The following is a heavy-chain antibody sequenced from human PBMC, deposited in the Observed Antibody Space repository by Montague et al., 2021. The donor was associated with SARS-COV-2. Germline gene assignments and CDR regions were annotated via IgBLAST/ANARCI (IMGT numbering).Heavy chain of an antibody. CDR2: IYSTGSS. Sequence: SETLSLTCTVSGGSIISYYWSWIRQYPGKRLEWIGHIYSTGSSDYNPSLESRVTMSIDMSKNQFSLNLTSVTAADTAVYYCARRGGWPSLDFWSQGTLGTV. D-gene: IGHD6-19*01. CDR3: ARRGGWPSLDF. V-gene: IGHV4-59*08. CDR1: GGSIISYY. J-gene: IGHJ4*02.